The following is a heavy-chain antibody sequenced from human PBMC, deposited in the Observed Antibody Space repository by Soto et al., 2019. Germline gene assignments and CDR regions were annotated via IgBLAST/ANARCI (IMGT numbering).Heavy chain of an antibody. CDR1: GGSISSSSYD. CDR2: IYYSGST. Sequence: QLQLQESGPGLVKPSETLSLTCTVSGGSISSSSYDWGWIRQPPGKGLEWIGSIYYSGSTYYNPSLKSRVTISVDTSKNQFSLKLSSVTAADTAVYYWARHTPAISISDHWGQGTLVTVSS. J-gene: IGHJ4*02. V-gene: IGHV4-39*01. D-gene: IGHD2-15*01. CDR3: ARHTPAISISDH.